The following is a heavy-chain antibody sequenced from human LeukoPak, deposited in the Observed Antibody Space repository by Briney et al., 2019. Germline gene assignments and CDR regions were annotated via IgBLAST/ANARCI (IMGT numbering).Heavy chain of an antibody. CDR3: AKVAVLRYFDWSSYYFDY. V-gene: IGHV3-23*01. Sequence: GGSLRLSCAASGFTFSSYAMSWVRQAPGKGLEWVSAISGSGGSTYYADSVKGRFTISRDNSKNTLHLQMNSLRAEDTAVYYCAKVAVLRYFDWSSYYFDYWGQGTLVTVSS. CDR2: ISGSGGST. J-gene: IGHJ4*02. CDR1: GFTFSSYA. D-gene: IGHD3-9*01.